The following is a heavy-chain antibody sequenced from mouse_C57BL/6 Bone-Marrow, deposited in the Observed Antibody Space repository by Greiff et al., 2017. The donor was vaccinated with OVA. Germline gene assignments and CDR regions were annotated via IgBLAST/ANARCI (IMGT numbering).Heavy chain of an antibody. J-gene: IGHJ3*01. CDR2: IDPSDSYT. CDR3: AREGNSNYAGFAY. CDR1: GYTFTSYW. D-gene: IGHD2-5*01. V-gene: IGHV1-59*01. Sequence: QVQLQQSGAELVRPGTSVKLSCKASGYTFTSYWMHWVKQRPGQGLEWIGVIDPSDSYTNYNQKFKGKATLTVDTSSSTAYMQLSSLTSEDSAVYYCAREGNSNYAGFAYWGQGTLVTVSA.